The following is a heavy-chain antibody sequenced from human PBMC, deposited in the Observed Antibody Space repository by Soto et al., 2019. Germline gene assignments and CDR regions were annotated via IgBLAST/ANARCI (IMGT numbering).Heavy chain of an antibody. CDR3: AKGDSGWFGELLYYYYGMDV. CDR2: ISYDGSNK. CDR1: GFTFSTYG. D-gene: IGHD3-10*01. V-gene: IGHV3-30*18. Sequence: HPGASLRLSFAASGFTFSTYGMHRIRQAPGKGLEWVAVISYDGSNKYYADSVKGRFTISRDNSKNTLYLQMNSLRAEDTAVYYCAKGDSGWFGELLYYYYGMDVWGQGT. J-gene: IGHJ6*02.